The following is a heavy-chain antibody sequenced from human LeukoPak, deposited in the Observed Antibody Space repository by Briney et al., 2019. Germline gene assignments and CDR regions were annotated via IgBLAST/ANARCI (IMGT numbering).Heavy chain of an antibody. Sequence: SETLSLTCTVSGDSISTYYWSWIRQPPGKGLEWIAYIDYRGSTTYNPSLRSRVTISVDTSRSQFSLKLYSVTAADTAVYYCARSRSGYSYDHAAFEIWGQGTMVTVSS. D-gene: IGHD5-18*01. CDR1: GDSISTYY. CDR2: IDYRGST. V-gene: IGHV4-59*01. J-gene: IGHJ3*02. CDR3: ARSRSGYSYDHAAFEI.